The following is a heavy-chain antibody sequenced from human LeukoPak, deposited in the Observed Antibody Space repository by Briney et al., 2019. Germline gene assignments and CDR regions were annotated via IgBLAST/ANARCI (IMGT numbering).Heavy chain of an antibody. CDR3: ARDYGGNGMDV. V-gene: IGHV3-66*01. Sequence: GGSLRLSCVASGFTVSSNYMSWVRQAPGKGLEWVSVIYSGGSTYYADSVKGRFTISRDNSKNTLYLQMNSLRAEDTAVYYCARDYGGNGMDVWGQGTTVTVSS. CDR1: GFTVSSNY. CDR2: IYSGGST. J-gene: IGHJ6*02. D-gene: IGHD4-23*01.